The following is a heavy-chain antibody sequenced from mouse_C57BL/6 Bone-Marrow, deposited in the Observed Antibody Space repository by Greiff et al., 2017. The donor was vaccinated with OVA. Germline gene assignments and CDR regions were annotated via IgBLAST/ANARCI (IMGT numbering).Heavy chain of an antibody. V-gene: IGHV1-69*01. CDR1: GYTFTSYW. CDR3: ARDEYDGEAYYFDY. Sequence: QVQLQQPGAELVMPGASVKLSCKASGYTFTSYWMHWVKQRPGQGLEWLGEIDPSDSYTNYNQQFKGKSTLTVDKSSRTAYMQLSSLTSEDSAVYYGARDEYDGEAYYFDYWGQGTTLTVSS. J-gene: IGHJ2*01. CDR2: IDPSDSYT. D-gene: IGHD2-4*01.